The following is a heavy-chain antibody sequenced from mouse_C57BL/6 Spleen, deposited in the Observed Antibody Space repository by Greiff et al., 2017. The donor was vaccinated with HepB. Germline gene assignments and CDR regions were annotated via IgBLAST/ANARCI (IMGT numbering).Heavy chain of an antibody. Sequence: QVQLQQPGAELVKPGASVKLSCKASGYTFTSYWMQWVKQRPGQGLEWIGEIDPSDSYTNYNQKFKGKATLTVDPSSSTAYMQLSSLTSEDSAVYYCARGNSMVTARAYFDYWGQGTTLTVSS. V-gene: IGHV1-50*01. CDR1: GYTFTSYW. D-gene: IGHD2-2*01. CDR3: ARGNSMVTARAYFDY. CDR2: IDPSDSYT. J-gene: IGHJ2*01.